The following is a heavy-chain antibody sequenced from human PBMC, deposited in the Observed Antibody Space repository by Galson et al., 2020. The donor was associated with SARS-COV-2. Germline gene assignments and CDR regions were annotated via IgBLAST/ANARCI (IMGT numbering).Heavy chain of an antibody. CDR3: ARGCQAELWFGAGYYYYGMDV. J-gene: IGHJ6*02. V-gene: IGHV1-18*01. CDR2: ISAYHGNT. Sequence: ASVKVSCKASGYTFTSYGISWVRQAPGQGLEWMGWISAYHGNTNYAQKLQGRVTMTTDTSTSTAYMELRSLRSDDTAVYYCARGCQAELWFGAGYYYYGMDVWGQGTTVTVSS. D-gene: IGHD3-10*01. CDR1: GYTFTSYG.